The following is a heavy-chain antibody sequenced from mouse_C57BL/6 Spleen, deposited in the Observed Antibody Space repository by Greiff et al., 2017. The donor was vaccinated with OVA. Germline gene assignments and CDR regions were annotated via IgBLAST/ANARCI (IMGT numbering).Heavy chain of an antibody. CDR2: INYDGSST. V-gene: IGHV5-16*01. D-gene: IGHD2-3*01. CDR1: GFTFSDYY. CDR3: ARVYDGYRYYFDY. J-gene: IGHJ2*01. Sequence: EVKVVESEGGLVQPGSSMKLSCTASGFTFSDYYMAWVRQVPEKGLEWVANINYDGSSTYYLDSLKSRFIISRDNAKNILYLQMSSLKSEDTATYYCARVYDGYRYYFDYWGQGTTLTVSS.